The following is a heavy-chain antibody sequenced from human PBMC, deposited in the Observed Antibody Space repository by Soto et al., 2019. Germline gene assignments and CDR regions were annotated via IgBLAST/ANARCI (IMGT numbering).Heavy chain of an antibody. V-gene: IGHV1-69*06. CDR2: IVPMFGTS. J-gene: IGHJ4*02. CDR3: NRGSEYDFWSGYL. D-gene: IGHD3-3*01. Sequence: QERLVQSGAEVRKPGPSVKVSCKVTGGTSTRYAINWVRQAPGQGLEWMGGIVPMFGTSKYAQKFQGRVTITADTSTNIAYMELRSLRSEDTGVYYCNRGSEYDFWSGYLWGQGTLVSVSS. CDR1: GGTSTRYA.